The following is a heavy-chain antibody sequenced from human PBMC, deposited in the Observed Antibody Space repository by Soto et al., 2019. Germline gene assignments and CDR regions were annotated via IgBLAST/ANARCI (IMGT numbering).Heavy chain of an antibody. CDR2: ISWHSGTI. V-gene: IGHV3-9*01. J-gene: IGHJ4*02. D-gene: IGHD4-4*01. CDR3: VKEKLYSNYEYYFDY. CDR1: GFTFRNYA. Sequence: GGSLRLSCAASGFTFRNYAMHWVRRAPGKGLEWVSGISWHSGTIGYADSVRGRFTISRDNAKNSLYLQMNSLRPEDTALYYCVKEKLYSNYEYYFDYWGQGTLVTSPQ.